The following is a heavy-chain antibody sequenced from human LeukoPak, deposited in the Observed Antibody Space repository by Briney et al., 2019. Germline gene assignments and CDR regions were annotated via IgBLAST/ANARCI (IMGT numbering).Heavy chain of an antibody. CDR1: GFTFSSYG. J-gene: IGHJ6*04. D-gene: IGHD5-18*01. V-gene: IGHV3-30*18. CDR2: ISYDGSNK. CDR3: AKDIGQLWYFYYYYYGMDV. Sequence: PGGSLGLSCAASGFTFSSYGMHWVRKAPGKGLDWVAGISYDGSNKYYADSVKGRFTISRDNSKNTLYLQMNSLRAEDTAVYYCAKDIGQLWYFYYYYYGMDVWGKGTTVTVSS.